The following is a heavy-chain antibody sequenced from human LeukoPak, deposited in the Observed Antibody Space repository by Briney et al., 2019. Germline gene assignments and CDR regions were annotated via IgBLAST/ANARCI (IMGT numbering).Heavy chain of an antibody. J-gene: IGHJ6*02. Sequence: SVKVSCKASGYNFISYYMHWVRQAPGQGLEWMGRIIPILGIANYAQKFQGRVTITADKSTSTAYMELSSLRSEDTAVYYCAREGDYYYYGTDVWGQGTTVTVSS. CDR2: IIPILGIA. CDR3: AREGDYYYYGTDV. CDR1: GYNFISYY. V-gene: IGHV1-69*04.